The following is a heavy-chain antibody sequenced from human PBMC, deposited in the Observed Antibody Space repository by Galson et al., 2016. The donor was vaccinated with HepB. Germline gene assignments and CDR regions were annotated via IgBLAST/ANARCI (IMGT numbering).Heavy chain of an antibody. CDR3: ARDRGSGGPEDY. J-gene: IGHJ4*02. CDR2: IHYSGIA. V-gene: IGHV4-59*12. D-gene: IGHD6-19*01. Sequence: GKGLEWIGYIHYSGIADYNASLRSRVTISVDTSKNQFSLRLSSVTAADTAVYYCARDRGSGGPEDYWGQGTLVTVSS.